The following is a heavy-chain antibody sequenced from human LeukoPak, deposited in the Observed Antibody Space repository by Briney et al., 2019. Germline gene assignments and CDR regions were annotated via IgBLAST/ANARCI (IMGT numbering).Heavy chain of an antibody. CDR3: ARDLSSSSGLGYMDV. J-gene: IGHJ6*03. D-gene: IGHD6-6*01. V-gene: IGHV1-2*02. Sequence: ASVNVSCKASVYTFTGYYMHWVRQAPGQGLEWMGWINPNSGGTNYAQKFQGRVTMTRDTSISTAYIELSRLRSDDTAVYYCARDLSSSSGLGYMDVWGKGTTVTVSS. CDR2: INPNSGGT. CDR1: VYTFTGYY.